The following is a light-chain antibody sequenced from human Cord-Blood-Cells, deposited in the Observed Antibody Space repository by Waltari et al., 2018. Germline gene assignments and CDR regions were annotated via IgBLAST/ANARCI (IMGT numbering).Light chain of an antibody. V-gene: IGLV2-14*01. CDR2: DFS. J-gene: IGLJ3*02. Sequence: SALTQPASVSGSPGQSLTIPCPGTSSDVGGYNYLSWYQQHPGKAPKLRIYDFSNRPSGVSKRFSGSKSGNTASLTISGLQAEDEADYYCSSYTSSSTRVFGGGTKLTVL. CDR3: SSYTSSSTRV. CDR1: SSDVGGYNY.